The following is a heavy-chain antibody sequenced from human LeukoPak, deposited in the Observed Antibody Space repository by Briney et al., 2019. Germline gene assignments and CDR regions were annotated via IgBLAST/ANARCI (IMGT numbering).Heavy chain of an antibody. Sequence: GASVKVSCKASGYTFTDYYMHWVRQAPGQGLEWMGWINPNSGGTNYAQKFQGRVTMTRDTSISTAYMELSRLRSDDTAVYYCARDEHIVVVTAPPRMRGTLGYWGQGTLVTVSS. D-gene: IGHD2-21*02. J-gene: IGHJ4*02. CDR2: INPNSGGT. CDR3: ARDEHIVVVTAPPRMRGTLGY. CDR1: GYTFTDYY. V-gene: IGHV1-2*02.